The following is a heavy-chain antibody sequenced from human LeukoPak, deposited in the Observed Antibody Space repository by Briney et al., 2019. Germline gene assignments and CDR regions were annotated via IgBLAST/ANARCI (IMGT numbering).Heavy chain of an antibody. CDR1: GYSISSSSW. CDR3: ARMRIQLDYYYYMDV. Sequence: SDTLSLTCAVSGYSISSSSWWGWIRQPPGKGLEWIGYIYYSGSTYYNPSLKSRVTMSVDTSKNQFSLKLSSVTAVDTAVYYCARMRIQLDYYYYMDVWGKGTTVTVSS. V-gene: IGHV4-28*01. D-gene: IGHD5-18*01. CDR2: IYYSGST. J-gene: IGHJ6*03.